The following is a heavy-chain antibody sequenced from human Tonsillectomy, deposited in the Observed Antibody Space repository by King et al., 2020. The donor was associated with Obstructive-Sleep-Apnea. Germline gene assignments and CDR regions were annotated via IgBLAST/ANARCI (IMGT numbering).Heavy chain of an antibody. V-gene: IGHV3-7*03. CDR3: ARLNGTATRYDC. Sequence: VQLVESGGGLVQPGGSLRLSCAASGFYFSGHWRSWFRQAPGKGLEWVASINPEGSVKHYVDSVKGRFTISRANPQNSLYLQMSSLRAEDTAVYYCARLNGTATRYDCWGQGTLVSVSS. CDR1: GFYFSGHW. D-gene: IGHD2-2*01. J-gene: IGHJ4*02. CDR2: INPEGSVK.